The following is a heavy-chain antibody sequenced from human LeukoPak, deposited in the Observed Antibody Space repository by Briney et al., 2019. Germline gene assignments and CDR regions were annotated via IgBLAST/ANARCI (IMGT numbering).Heavy chain of an antibody. CDR3: ARESNYYDSSGLD. CDR1: GYTFTSYA. V-gene: IGHV1-69*13. Sequence: SVKVSCKASGYTFTSYAISWVRQAPGQGLEWMGGIIPIFGTANYAQKFQGRVTITADESTSTAYMELSSLRSEDTAVYYCARESNYYDSSGLDWGQGTLVTVSS. J-gene: IGHJ4*02. D-gene: IGHD3-22*01. CDR2: IIPIFGTA.